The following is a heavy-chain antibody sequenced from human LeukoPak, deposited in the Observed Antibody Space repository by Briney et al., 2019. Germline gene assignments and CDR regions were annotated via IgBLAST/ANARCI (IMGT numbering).Heavy chain of an antibody. Sequence: SETLSLTCSVSGGSISSSSYYWGWPRQPPGKGLEWIGSIYYSGSTYFNPSLKSRVTISIDTSKNQFSLKLSSVTAADTAVYYCARLSKGGYTYGGPIEYWGQGALVTVSS. CDR3: ARLSKGGYTYGGPIEY. J-gene: IGHJ4*02. D-gene: IGHD5-18*01. CDR1: GGSISSSSYY. CDR2: IYYSGST. V-gene: IGHV4-39*01.